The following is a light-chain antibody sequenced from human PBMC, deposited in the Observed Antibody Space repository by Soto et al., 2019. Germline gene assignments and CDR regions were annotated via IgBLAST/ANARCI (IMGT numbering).Light chain of an antibody. CDR2: GAS. J-gene: IGKJ2*01. CDR1: QSVSSN. CDR3: QQYNNWPYT. V-gene: IGKV3-15*01. Sequence: EIVMTQSPATLSVSPGERAALSCRASQSVSSNFAWYQQKPGQAPRLLIYGASTRATGIPARFSGSGSGPEFILTISSLQSGDFAVYYYQQYNNWPYTFGQGTKLEIK.